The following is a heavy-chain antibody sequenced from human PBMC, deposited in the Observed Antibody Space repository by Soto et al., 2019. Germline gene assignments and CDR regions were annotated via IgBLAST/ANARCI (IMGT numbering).Heavy chain of an antibody. Sequence: ASVKVSCKASGYTFTSYAMHWVRQAPGRRLEWMGWINAGNGNTKYSQKFQGRVTITRDTSASTAYMELSSLRSEDTAVYYCARGPYGYYYDSSGYYQREFDYWGQGTLVTVSS. D-gene: IGHD3-22*01. CDR1: GYTFTSYA. J-gene: IGHJ4*02. V-gene: IGHV1-3*01. CDR2: INAGNGNT. CDR3: ARGPYGYYYDSSGYYQREFDY.